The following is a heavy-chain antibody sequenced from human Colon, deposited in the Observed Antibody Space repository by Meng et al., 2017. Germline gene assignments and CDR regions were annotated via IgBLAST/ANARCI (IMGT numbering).Heavy chain of an antibody. D-gene: IGHD3-10*01. CDR2: INHSGST. J-gene: IGHJ1*01. V-gene: IGHV4-34*01. CDR1: GGSFSGYY. CDR3: LRGSGGSV. Sequence: QVQLQQWGAGLLKPSETLSLTCAVYGGSFSGYYWSWFRQPTGKGLEWIGEINHSGSTNYNPSLKSRVTISVDTSKNQFSLKLSSVTAADTAVYHCLRGSGGSVWGQGTLVTVSS.